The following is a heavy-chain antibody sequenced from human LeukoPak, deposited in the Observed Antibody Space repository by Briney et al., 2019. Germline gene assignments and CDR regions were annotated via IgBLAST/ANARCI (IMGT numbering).Heavy chain of an antibody. CDR3: AKSRQGTTVTTRQDV. CDR2: ISGSGGST. CDR1: GFTFSSYA. Sequence: GGSLRLSCAASGFTFSSYAMSWVRQAPGKGLEWVSAISGSGGSTYYADSVKGRFTISRDNSKNTLYLQMNSLRAEDTAVYYCAKSRQGTTVTTRQDVWGKGTTVTVSS. J-gene: IGHJ6*04. D-gene: IGHD4-17*01. V-gene: IGHV3-23*01.